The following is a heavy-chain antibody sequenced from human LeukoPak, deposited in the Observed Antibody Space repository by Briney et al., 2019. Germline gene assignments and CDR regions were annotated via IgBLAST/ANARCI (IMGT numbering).Heavy chain of an antibody. V-gene: IGHV4-4*07. CDR2: IYTSGST. J-gene: IGHJ4*02. CDR1: GGSISSYY. Sequence: PSETLSLTCTASGGSISSYYWGWIRQPAGKGLEWIGRIYTSGSTNYNPSLKSRVTMSVDTSKNQFSLKLSSVTAADTAVYYCARGPLYSNYVDYWGQGTLVTVSS. D-gene: IGHD4-11*01. CDR3: ARGPLYSNYVDY.